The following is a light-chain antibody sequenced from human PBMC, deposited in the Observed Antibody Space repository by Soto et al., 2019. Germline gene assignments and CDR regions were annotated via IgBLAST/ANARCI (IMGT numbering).Light chain of an antibody. J-gene: IGKJ1*01. V-gene: IGKV3-15*01. Sequence: EIVMTQSPATLSVSPGERATFACRASQSVSSNLAWYQQKPGQAPRLLIYGASIRATGIPARFSGSGSGTEFTLPISSLQSEDIAVYYCQHYNNWPPWTFGQGTKVDIK. CDR1: QSVSSN. CDR2: GAS. CDR3: QHYNNWPPWT.